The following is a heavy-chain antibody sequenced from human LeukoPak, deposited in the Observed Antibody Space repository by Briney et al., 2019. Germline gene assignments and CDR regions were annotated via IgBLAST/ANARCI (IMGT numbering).Heavy chain of an antibody. CDR2: INPNSGGT. V-gene: IGHV1-2*02. CDR1: GYTFTGYY. Sequence: GASVKVSCKASGYTFTGYYMHWVRQAPGQGLEWMGWINPNSGGTNYAQKFQGRVTMTRDTSISTAHMELSRLRSDDTAVYYCARATSGSYPHFDYWGQGTLVTVSS. J-gene: IGHJ4*02. CDR3: ARATSGSYPHFDY. D-gene: IGHD1-26*01.